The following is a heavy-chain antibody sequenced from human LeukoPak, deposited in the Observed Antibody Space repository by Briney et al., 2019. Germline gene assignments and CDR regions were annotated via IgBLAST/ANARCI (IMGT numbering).Heavy chain of an antibody. D-gene: IGHD1-26*01. CDR1: GYAFTNHG. J-gene: IGHJ4*02. CDR3: ARVRSGTQHSGY. Sequence: ASVKVSCKASGYAFTNHGFSWVRQAPGQGLEWMGWISPYTGNTNYEQKFQGRVTMTRNTSISTAYMELSSLRSEDTAVYYCARVRSGTQHSGYWGQGTLVTVSS. CDR2: ISPYTGNT. V-gene: IGHV1-18*01.